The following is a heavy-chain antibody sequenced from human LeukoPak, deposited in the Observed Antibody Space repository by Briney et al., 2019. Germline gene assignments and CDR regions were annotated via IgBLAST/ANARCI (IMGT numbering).Heavy chain of an antibody. D-gene: IGHD3-22*01. CDR1: GFTFSSYS. V-gene: IGHV3-21*01. CDR3: ARDGRRDVGITMMDSHDY. J-gene: IGHJ4*02. Sequence: GGSLRLSCAASGFTFSSYSMNWVRQAPGKGLEWVSFISSSSSYIYYADSVKGRFTISRDNAKNSLYLQMNSLRAEDTAVYYCARDGRRDVGITMMDSHDYWGQGTLFTVSS. CDR2: ISSSSSYI.